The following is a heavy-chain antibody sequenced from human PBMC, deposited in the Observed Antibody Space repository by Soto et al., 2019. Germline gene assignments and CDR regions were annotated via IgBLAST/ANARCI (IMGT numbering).Heavy chain of an antibody. D-gene: IGHD1-1*01. V-gene: IGHV1-2*02. J-gene: IGHJ6*02. CDR1: GYTFNAYS. Sequence: ASVKVSCKSSGYTFNAYSIHCVRQAPGQGLEWMGWINPNSGGTKYAQKSQGRVTMTRDTSISTAYMELSWLTSDDTAVFYCARDWNYGMDVWGQGTTVTVSS. CDR2: INPNSGGT. CDR3: ARDWNYGMDV.